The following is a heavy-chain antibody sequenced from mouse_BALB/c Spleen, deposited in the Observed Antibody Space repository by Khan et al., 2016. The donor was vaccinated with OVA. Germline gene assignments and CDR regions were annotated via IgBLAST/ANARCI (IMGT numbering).Heavy chain of an antibody. Sequence: VQLVESGPGPVAPSQSLSITCTVSGFSLTGYGVNWVRQPPGKGLEWLGMIWGDGSTDYNSALKSRLSISNDNSKSQVFLKMNSLQTDDTARYYCARAYYANYREAMDYWGQGTSVTVSS. D-gene: IGHD2-10*01. CDR2: IWGDGST. V-gene: IGHV2-6-7*01. CDR1: GFSLTGYG. J-gene: IGHJ4*01. CDR3: ARAYYANYREAMDY.